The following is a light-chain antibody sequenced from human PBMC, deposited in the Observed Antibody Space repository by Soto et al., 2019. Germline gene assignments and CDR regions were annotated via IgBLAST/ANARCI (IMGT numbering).Light chain of an antibody. CDR3: CSYAASDV. CDR2: DVN. J-gene: IGLJ1*01. Sequence: QSALTQPRSVSGSPGQSVTISCTGTSSDVGDYKYVSWYQQHPGKAPKLMIYDVNKRPSGVPDRFSGSKSGNTASLTISGLQAEDEAEYYCCSYAASDVFGTGTKVTVL. CDR1: SSDVGDYKY. V-gene: IGLV2-11*01.